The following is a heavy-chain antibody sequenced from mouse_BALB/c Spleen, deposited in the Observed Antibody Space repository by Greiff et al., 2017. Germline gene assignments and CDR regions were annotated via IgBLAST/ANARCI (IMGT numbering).Heavy chain of an antibody. CDR1: GFTFSSYG. V-gene: IGHV5-6*01. Sequence: EVQLMESGGDLVKPGGSLKLSCAASGFTFSSYGMSWVRQTPDKRLEWVATISSGGSYTYYPDSVKGRFTISRDNAKNTLYLQMSSLKSEDTAMYYCARHEGDYDGAWFAYWGQGTLVTVSA. CDR2: ISSGGSYT. J-gene: IGHJ3*01. CDR3: ARHEGDYDGAWFAY. D-gene: IGHD2-4*01.